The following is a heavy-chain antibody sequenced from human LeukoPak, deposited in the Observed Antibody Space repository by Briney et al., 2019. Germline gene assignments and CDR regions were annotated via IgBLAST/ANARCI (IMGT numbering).Heavy chain of an antibody. J-gene: IGHJ4*01. D-gene: IGHD3-10*01. Sequence: HPGGSLRLSCAASGFTFSSYWMHWVRQAPGKGLVWVAFISYDGTNKYYADSVKGRFSISRDNSKNTLSLLMNSLRAEDAAVYYCARDRSMTPFDYWGHGTLVTVSS. CDR3: ARDRSMTPFDY. CDR1: GFTFSSYW. V-gene: IGHV3-30*03. CDR2: ISYDGTNK.